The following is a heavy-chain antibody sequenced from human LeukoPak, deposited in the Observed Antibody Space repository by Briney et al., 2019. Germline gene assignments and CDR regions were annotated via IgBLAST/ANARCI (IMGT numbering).Heavy chain of an antibody. CDR1: GGSISSGSYY. CDR2: VYTSGST. Sequence: SETLSLTCTVSGGSISSGSYYWSWIRQPAGKGLEWIGRVYTSGSTNYNPSLKSRVTISVDTSKNQFSLKLSSVTAADTAVYYCARDIVVVPAANQVVNWFDPWGQGTLVTVSS. D-gene: IGHD2-2*01. CDR3: ARDIVVVPAANQVVNWFDP. J-gene: IGHJ5*02. V-gene: IGHV4-61*02.